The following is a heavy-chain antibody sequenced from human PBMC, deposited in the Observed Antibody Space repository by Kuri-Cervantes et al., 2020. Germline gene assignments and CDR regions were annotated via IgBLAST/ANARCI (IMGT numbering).Heavy chain of an antibody. Sequence: GESLKISCAASGFTFSSYAMHWVRQAPGKGLEWVAVISYDGSNKYYADSVRGRFTISRDNSKNTLYLQMNSLRAEDTAAYYCARDHTIFGVVIGYYFDYWGQGTLVTVSS. D-gene: IGHD3-3*01. CDR1: GFTFSSYA. CDR3: ARDHTIFGVVIGYYFDY. V-gene: IGHV3-30-3*01. J-gene: IGHJ4*02. CDR2: ISYDGSNK.